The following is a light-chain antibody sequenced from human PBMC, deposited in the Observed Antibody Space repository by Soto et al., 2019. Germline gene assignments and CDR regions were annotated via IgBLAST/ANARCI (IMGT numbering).Light chain of an antibody. CDR2: DAS. V-gene: IGKV1-33*01. J-gene: IGKJ5*01. CDR1: QNINNY. CDR3: QQYENLPT. Sequence: DLPMTPSPFSLSASVGDRGTLTCQASQNINNYLNWYQQKPGRAPKLLIYDASNLEAGVPSRFRGSGSGTDFTFTISRLQPEDIATYYCQQYENLPTFGQGTRLEIK.